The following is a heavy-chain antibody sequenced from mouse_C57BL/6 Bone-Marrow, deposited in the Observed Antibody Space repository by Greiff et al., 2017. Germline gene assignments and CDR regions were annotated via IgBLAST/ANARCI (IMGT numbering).Heavy chain of an antibody. CDR3: ATHDGYDGVAY. CDR1: GFSLTSYG. V-gene: IGHV2-9*01. CDR2: IWGGGST. D-gene: IGHD2-2*01. J-gene: IGHJ3*01. Sequence: VKLMESGPGLVAPSQSLSITCTVSGFSLTSYGVDWVRQPPGKGLEWLGVIWGGGSTNYNSALMSRLSISKDNSKSHDFLKMNCLQTEDTAMYYCATHDGYDGVAYWGQGTLVTVSA.